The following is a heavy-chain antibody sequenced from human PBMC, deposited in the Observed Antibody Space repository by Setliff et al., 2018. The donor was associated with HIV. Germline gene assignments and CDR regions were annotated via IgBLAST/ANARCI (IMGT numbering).Heavy chain of an antibody. V-gene: IGHV4-59*11. J-gene: IGHJ5*02. Sequence: SETLSLTCTVSGGSISSHYWSWIRQPPGKGLEWVGLIYYTGNPPYNPSLSSRVTIAVDTSKNQFSLKLTSVTAADTAFYYCARVSRLHPFDPWGQGVLVTVSS. CDR2: IYYTGNP. CDR3: ARVSRLHPFDP. CDR1: GGSISSHY. D-gene: IGHD2-15*01.